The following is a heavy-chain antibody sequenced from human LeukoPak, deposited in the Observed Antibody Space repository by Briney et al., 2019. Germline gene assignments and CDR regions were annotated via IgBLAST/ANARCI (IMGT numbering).Heavy chain of an antibody. CDR2: ISGSGGST. V-gene: IGHV3-23*01. J-gene: IGHJ4*02. D-gene: IGHD3-3*01. CDR1: GFTFSGYA. CDR3: AKGVVGDFWGLGQY. Sequence: GGSLRLSCAASGFTFSGYAMSWVRQAPGKGLEWVSAISGSGGSTYYADSVKGRFTISRDNSKNTLYLQMNSLRAEDTAVYYCAKGVVGDFWGLGQYWGQGTLVTVSS.